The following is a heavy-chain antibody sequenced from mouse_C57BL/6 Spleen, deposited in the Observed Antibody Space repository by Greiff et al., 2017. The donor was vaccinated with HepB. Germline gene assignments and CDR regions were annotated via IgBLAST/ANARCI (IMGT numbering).Heavy chain of an antibody. CDR3: ARLQGRDDY. V-gene: IGHV5-17*01. J-gene: IGHJ2*01. CDR1: GFTFSDYG. Sequence: EVKVEESGGGLVKPGGSLKLSCAATGFTFSDYGMHWVRQAPKKGLEWVAYISSGSSTIYYADTVNGRFTISRDKAKNTLFLQMNSMRSEDTAMYYCARLQGRDDYWGKGATLTVSS. CDR2: ISSGSSTI.